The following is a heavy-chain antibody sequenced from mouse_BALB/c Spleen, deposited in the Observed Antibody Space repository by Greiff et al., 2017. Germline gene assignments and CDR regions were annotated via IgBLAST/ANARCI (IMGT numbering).Heavy chain of an antibody. CDR2: IYPGDGDT. CDR3: ARSPYYYGSSYYFDY. Sequence: QVQLQQSGAELVRPGSSVKISCKASGYAFSSYWMNWVKQRPGQGLEWIGQIYPGDGDTNYNGKFKGKATLTADKSSSTAYMQLSSLTSEDSAVYFCARSPYYYGSSYYFDYWGQGTTLTVSS. D-gene: IGHD1-1*01. J-gene: IGHJ2*01. CDR1: GYAFSSYW. V-gene: IGHV1-80*01.